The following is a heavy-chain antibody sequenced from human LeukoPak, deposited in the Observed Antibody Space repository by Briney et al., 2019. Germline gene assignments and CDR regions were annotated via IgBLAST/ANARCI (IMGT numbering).Heavy chain of an antibody. V-gene: IGHV4-59*01. D-gene: IGHD6-13*01. CDR1: GGSIGSYY. CDR2: IYSSRGT. CDR3: ARGVAAPGTGGLSWFDP. Sequence: PSETLSLTCTVSGGSIGSYYWSWIRQPPGKGLEWIGYIYSSRGTNYNPSLKRRVTISLDTSKNQFSLKLSFVTAADTAVYYCARGVAAPGTGGLSWFDPWGQGTLVTVSS. J-gene: IGHJ5*02.